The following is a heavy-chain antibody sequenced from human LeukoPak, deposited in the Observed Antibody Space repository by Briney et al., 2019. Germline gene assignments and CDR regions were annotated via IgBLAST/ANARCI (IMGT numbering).Heavy chain of an antibody. CDR2: INSDGSST. Sequence: GGSLRLSCAASGFTFSSYWMHWVRQAPGKGLAWVSRINSDGSSTSYADSVKGRFTISRDNAKNTLYLQMNSLRAEDTAVYYCARAGGYDFKWEDYFDYWGQGTLVTVSS. V-gene: IGHV3-74*01. CDR1: GFTFSSYW. J-gene: IGHJ4*02. D-gene: IGHD5-12*01. CDR3: ARAGGYDFKWEDYFDY.